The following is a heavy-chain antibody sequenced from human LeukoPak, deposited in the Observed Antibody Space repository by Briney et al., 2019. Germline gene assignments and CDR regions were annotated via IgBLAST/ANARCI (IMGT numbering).Heavy chain of an antibody. CDR1: GFTFSSYW. CDR3: ARASCSSTSCYDPFDY. CDR2: INSDRSST. Sequence: GGSLRLSCAASGFTFSSYWMHWVRQAPGKGLVWVSRINSDRSSTSYADSVKGRFTISRDNAKNTLYLQMNSLRAEDTAVYYCARASCSSTSCYDPFDYWGQGTLVTVSS. D-gene: IGHD2-2*01. V-gene: IGHV3-74*01. J-gene: IGHJ4*02.